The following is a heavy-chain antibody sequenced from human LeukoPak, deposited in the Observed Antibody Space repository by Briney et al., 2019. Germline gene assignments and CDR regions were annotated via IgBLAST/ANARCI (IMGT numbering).Heavy chain of an antibody. CDR3: ARGRLWFGELFHWFDP. CDR2: INTNTGNP. D-gene: IGHD3-10*01. J-gene: IGHJ5*02. Sequence: ASVKVSCKASGYTFTSYAMNWVRQAPGQGLEWMGWINTNTGNPTYAQGFTGRFVFSLDTSVSTAYLQISSLKAEDTAVYYCARGRLWFGELFHWFDPWGQETLVTVSS. CDR1: GYTFTSYA. V-gene: IGHV7-4-1*02.